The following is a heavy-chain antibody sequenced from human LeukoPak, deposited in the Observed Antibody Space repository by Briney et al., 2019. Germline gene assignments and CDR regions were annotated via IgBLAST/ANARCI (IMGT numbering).Heavy chain of an antibody. CDR1: GGSISSYY. Sequence: SETLSLTCTVSGGSISSYYWSWIRQPPGKGLEWIGYIYYSGSTNYNPSLKSRVTISVDTSKNQFSLKLSSVTAADTAVYYCARGRDYGAFDYWGQGTLVTVSS. J-gene: IGHJ4*02. CDR2: IYYSGST. V-gene: IGHV4-59*12. CDR3: ARGRDYGAFDY. D-gene: IGHD4-17*01.